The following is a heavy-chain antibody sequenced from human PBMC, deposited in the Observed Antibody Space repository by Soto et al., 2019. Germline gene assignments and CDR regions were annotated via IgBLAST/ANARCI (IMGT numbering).Heavy chain of an antibody. J-gene: IGHJ6*02. CDR3: ARDNCSSTSCYTWYYYYGMDV. Sequence: GASVKVSCKASGGTFSSYAISWVRQAPGQGLEWMGGIIPIFGTANYAQKFQGRVTITADESTSTAYMELSSLRSEDTAVYYCARDNCSSTSCYTWYYYYGMDVWGHGTTVTVSS. CDR2: IIPIFGTA. CDR1: GGTFSSYA. V-gene: IGHV1-69*13. D-gene: IGHD2-2*02.